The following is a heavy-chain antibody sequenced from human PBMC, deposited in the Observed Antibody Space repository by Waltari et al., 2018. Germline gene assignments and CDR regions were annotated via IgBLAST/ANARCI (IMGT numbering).Heavy chain of an antibody. CDR3: ARGSWSGLGVDPLEY. CDR1: GGSISGYY. D-gene: IGHD3-3*01. CDR2: IYYSGNT. J-gene: IGHJ4*02. Sequence: QVRLQESGPGLVKPSEILSLTCTVSGGSISGYYWSWIRQPPGKGLEWIGYIYYSGNTNYNPSLNSRVTISVDTSKNQFSLKLSSVTAADTAVYYCARGSWSGLGVDPLEYWGQGTLVTVSS. V-gene: IGHV4-59*01.